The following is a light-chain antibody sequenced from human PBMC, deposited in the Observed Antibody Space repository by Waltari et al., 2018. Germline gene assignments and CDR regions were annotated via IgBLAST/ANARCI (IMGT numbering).Light chain of an antibody. CDR3: QQVNGYPLT. J-gene: IGKJ4*01. CDR2: AAS. Sequence: DIQLTQSPSFLSAPAGDRVTITCRASQGIRNYLVWYQQKSGEAPKLLIHAASSLQSGVPSRFSGSGSGTEFTLTISSLQPEDSATYYCQQVNGYPLTFGGGTKVEIK. CDR1: QGIRNY. V-gene: IGKV1-9*01.